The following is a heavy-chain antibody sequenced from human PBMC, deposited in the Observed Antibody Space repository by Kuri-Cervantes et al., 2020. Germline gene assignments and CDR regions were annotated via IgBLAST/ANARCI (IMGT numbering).Heavy chain of an antibody. CDR3: ATLYRTMVSRFDRDY. Sequence: GGSLRLSCAASGFIFSSYSMNWVRQAPGKGLEWVSSISSSSSYIYYADSVKGRFTISRDNAKNSLYPQMNSLRADDTAVYYCATLYRTMVSRFDRDYWGQGTLVTVSS. V-gene: IGHV3-21*01. CDR2: ISSSSSYI. J-gene: IGHJ4*02. D-gene: IGHD2-8*01. CDR1: GFIFSSYS.